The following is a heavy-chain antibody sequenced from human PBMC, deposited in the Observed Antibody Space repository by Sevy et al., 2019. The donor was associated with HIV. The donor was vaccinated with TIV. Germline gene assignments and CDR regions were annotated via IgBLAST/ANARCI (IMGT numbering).Heavy chain of an antibody. V-gene: IGHV4-59*01. D-gene: IGHD1-1*01. CDR3: ARTLSPTGTGEENWFDP. CDR1: GGSISSYY. J-gene: IGHJ5*02. CDR2: IYYSGST. Sequence: SETLSLTSTVSGGSISSYYWSWIRQPPGKGLEWIGYIYYSGSTNYNPSLKSRVTISVDTSKNQFSLKLSSVTAADTAVYYCARTLSPTGTGEENWFDPWGQGTLVTVSS.